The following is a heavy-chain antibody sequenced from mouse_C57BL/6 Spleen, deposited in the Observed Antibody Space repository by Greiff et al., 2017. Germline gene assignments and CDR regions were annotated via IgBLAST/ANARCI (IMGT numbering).Heavy chain of an antibody. CDR3: ARGDGSSYWYFDV. V-gene: IGHV5-4*01. CDR2: ISDGGSYT. D-gene: IGHD1-1*01. J-gene: IGHJ1*03. Sequence: EVHLVESGGGLVKPGGSLKLSCAASGFTFSSYAMSWVRQTPEKRLEWVATISDGGSYTYYPDNVKGRFTISRDNAKNNLYLQMSHLKSEDTAMYYCARGDGSSYWYFDVWGTGTTVTVSS. CDR1: GFTFSSYA.